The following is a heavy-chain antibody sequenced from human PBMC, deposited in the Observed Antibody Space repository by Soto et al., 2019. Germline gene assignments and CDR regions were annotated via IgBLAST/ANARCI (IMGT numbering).Heavy chain of an antibody. J-gene: IGHJ4*02. CDR3: AKGTVGATAPDS. CDR2: VSASGSGT. CDR1: GFIFTNYA. V-gene: IGHV3-23*01. Sequence: EVQLLESGGGLVQPGGSLTLSCTASGFIFTNYAMSWVRQAPGEGLEWVSAVSASGSGTNYADSVKGRFTISRDNSKNTLYLQMNSLRTDDTAIYYCAKGTVGATAPDSWGQGTLVTVSS. D-gene: IGHD1-26*01.